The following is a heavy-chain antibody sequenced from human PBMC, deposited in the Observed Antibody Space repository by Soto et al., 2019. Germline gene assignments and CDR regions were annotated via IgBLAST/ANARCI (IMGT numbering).Heavy chain of an antibody. CDR1: GADINTYS. CDR2: IYTSASI. V-gene: IGHV4-4*07. Sequence: SETMSLTCSVSGADINTYSWTWIRQPAGKGLEWIGRIYTSASINYNPSLKGRVTLSVDTSTNQASLRLASVTAADTAIYYCARDREAGYNFYYGMDVWGQGTTVTVSS. J-gene: IGHJ6*02. D-gene: IGHD6-19*01. CDR3: ARDREAGYNFYYGMDV.